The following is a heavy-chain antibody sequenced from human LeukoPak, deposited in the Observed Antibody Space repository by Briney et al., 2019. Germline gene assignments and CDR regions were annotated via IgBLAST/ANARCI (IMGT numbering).Heavy chain of an antibody. CDR1: GFTFDDYA. J-gene: IGHJ4*01. CDR3: AEEGGYDYVWGSYRPRYFDY. D-gene: IGHD3-16*02. V-gene: IGHV3-9*01. Sequence: PGGSLRLSCAASGFTFDDYAMHWVRQAPGKGLEWVSGISWNSGSIGYADSVKGRFTISRDNAKNSLYLQMNSLRAEDTALYYCAEEGGYDYVWGSYRPRYFDYWGQEPWSPSPQ. CDR2: ISWNSGSI.